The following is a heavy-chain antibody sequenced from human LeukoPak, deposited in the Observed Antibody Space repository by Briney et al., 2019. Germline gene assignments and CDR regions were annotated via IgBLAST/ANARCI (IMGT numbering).Heavy chain of an antibody. CDR2: INHSGST. V-gene: IGHV4-34*01. J-gene: IGHJ4*02. D-gene: IGHD5-24*01. Sequence: PSETLSLTCAVYGGSFSGYYWSWIRQPPGKGLEWIGEINHSGSTNYNPSLKSRVTISVDTSKNQFSLKLSSVTAADTAVYYCARVEMATITSADYWGQGTLVTVSS. CDR1: GGSFSGYY. CDR3: ARVEMATITSADY.